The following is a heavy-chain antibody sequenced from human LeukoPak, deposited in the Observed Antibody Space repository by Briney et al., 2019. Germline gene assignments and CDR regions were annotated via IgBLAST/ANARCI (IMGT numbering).Heavy chain of an antibody. V-gene: IGHV3-33*01. J-gene: IGHJ4*02. CDR1: GFPFSHYG. CDR3: AREGGSGSYSGNFDF. Sequence: SGTSLRLSCATSGFPFSHYGMHWVRQAPGKGLEWVAIIWSDGTNEKYVDSVKGRFSISRDNSNNTLYLQMSSLRAEDTAVYYCAREGGSGSYSGNFDFWGQGTLVSVSS. CDR2: IWSDGTNE. D-gene: IGHD1-26*01.